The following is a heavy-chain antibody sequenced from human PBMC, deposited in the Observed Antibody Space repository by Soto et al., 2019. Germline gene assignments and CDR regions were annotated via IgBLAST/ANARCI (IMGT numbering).Heavy chain of an antibody. CDR1: GFTFSSYW. J-gene: IGHJ4*01. Sequence: GGSLRLSCAASGFTFSSYWMSWVHQPPGKGLEWVANIKQDGSEKYYVDYVRGRFTLSRDNAKNSLHLQMDSLRTEDTAVYFCARVAYVNGWNFDCWGQGTLVTVSS. CDR3: ARVAYVNGWNFDC. D-gene: IGHD6-19*01. V-gene: IGHV3-7*01. CDR2: IKQDGSEK.